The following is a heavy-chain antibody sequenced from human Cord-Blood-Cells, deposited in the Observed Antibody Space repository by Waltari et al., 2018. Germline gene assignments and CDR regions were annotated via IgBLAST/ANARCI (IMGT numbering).Heavy chain of an antibody. CDR2: INHSGST. CDR3: ARVYYDYVYGMDV. J-gene: IGHJ6*02. CDR1: GGSFSGYY. V-gene: IGHV4-34*01. D-gene: IGHD3-16*01. Sequence: QVQLQQWGAGLLKPSETLSLTCAVYGGSFSGYYWGWIRQPPGKGLEWIGEINHSGSTNYNPSLKSRVTISVDTSKNQFSLKLSSVTAADTAVYYCARVYYDYVYGMDVWGQGTTVTVSS.